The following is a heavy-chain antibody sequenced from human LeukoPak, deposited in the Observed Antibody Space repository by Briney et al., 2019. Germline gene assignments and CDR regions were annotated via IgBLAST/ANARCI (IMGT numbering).Heavy chain of an antibody. Sequence: GGSLRLSCTASGFTFSSYWMHWVRQAPGKGLMWVSYINSDGSATSYADSVKGRFTISRDNSKNTLYLHMNSLRAEDTAVYYCAKVSGYYYDSGNYYIDYWGQGTLVTVSS. V-gene: IGHV3-74*01. CDR1: GFTFSSYW. J-gene: IGHJ4*02. CDR2: INSDGSAT. D-gene: IGHD3-10*01. CDR3: AKVSGYYYDSGNYYIDY.